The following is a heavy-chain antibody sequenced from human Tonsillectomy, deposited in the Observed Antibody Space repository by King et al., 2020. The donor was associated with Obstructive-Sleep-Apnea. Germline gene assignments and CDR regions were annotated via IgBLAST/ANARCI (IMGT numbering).Heavy chain of an antibody. V-gene: IGHV4-4*02. D-gene: IGHD4-11*01. CDR2: VHHSGST. J-gene: IGHJ6*02. CDR1: GGSISSTNW. CDR3: ASVTWRPYYYGMDV. Sequence: VQLQESGPGLVKPSGTLSLTCAVSGGSISSTNWWSWVRQPPGKGLRWIGEVHHSGSTNYNPSLKSRVTISVDKSKNQFSLKLSSVTAADTAVYYCASVTWRPYYYGMDVWGQGTTVTVSS.